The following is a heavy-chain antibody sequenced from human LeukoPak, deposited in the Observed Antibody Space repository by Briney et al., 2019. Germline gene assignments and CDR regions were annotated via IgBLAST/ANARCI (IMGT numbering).Heavy chain of an antibody. CDR3: ARPRPGWSSVMPYFDY. CDR1: GFPFSNYW. V-gene: IGHV3-7*01. D-gene: IGHD3-16*01. CDR2: IKHDGSDK. J-gene: IGHJ4*02. Sequence: PGGSLRLSCAASGFPFSNYWMSWVRQAPEKGLEWVANIKHDGSDKYYVDSVKGRFTISRDNAKSSLYLQMNSLRAEDTAVYYCARPRPGWSSVMPYFDYWGQGTLVTVSS.